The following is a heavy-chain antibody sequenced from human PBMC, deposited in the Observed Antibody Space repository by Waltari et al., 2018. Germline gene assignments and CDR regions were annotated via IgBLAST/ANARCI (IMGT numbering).Heavy chain of an antibody. Sequence: QVQLVQSGAEVKKPGSSVKVSCKASGGTFSSYAISGVRQAPGQGLEWMGGIIPIFGTANYAQKFQGRVTITADESTSTAYMELSSLRSEDTAVYYCAREAEGRAQDAFDIWGQGTMVTVSS. V-gene: IGHV1-69*01. CDR1: GGTFSSYA. CDR3: AREAEGRAQDAFDI. D-gene: IGHD2-15*01. CDR2: IIPIFGTA. J-gene: IGHJ3*02.